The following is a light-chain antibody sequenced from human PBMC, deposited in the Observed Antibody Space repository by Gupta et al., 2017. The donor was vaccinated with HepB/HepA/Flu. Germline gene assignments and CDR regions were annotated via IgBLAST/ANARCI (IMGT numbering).Light chain of an antibody. CDR2: DAS. CDR3: QQFDNVPYT. CDR1: QGINNY. Sequence: DNQMTQSPSSLPGTLRERVTITCQASQGINNYLNWYQLKTGKAPKFLIHDASKLETGVPSRFRGSGSGTDFSLTIDSLQPEDFATYVCQQFDNVPYTFGQGTKLESK. J-gene: IGKJ2*01. V-gene: IGKV1-33*01.